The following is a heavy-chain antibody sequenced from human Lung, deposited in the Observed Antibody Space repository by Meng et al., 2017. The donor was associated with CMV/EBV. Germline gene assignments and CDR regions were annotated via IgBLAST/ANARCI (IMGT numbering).Heavy chain of an antibody. Sequence: ASVXVSCKASGYTFNTYGLSWVRQAPGQGLEWMAWISPYTGNTKFAQKFQGRVTMTTDISTTTAYMELTSLRSDDTAVYYCARDGAQGVVIVIPGSTSMDLXGQGXTVTVSS. CDR2: ISPYTGNT. D-gene: IGHD2/OR15-2a*01. J-gene: IGHJ6*02. V-gene: IGHV1-18*01. CDR3: ARDGAQGVVIVIPGSTSMDL. CDR1: GYTFNTYG.